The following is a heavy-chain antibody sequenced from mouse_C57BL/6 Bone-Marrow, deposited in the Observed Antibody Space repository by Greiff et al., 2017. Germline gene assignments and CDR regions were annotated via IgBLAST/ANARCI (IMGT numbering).Heavy chain of an antibody. CDR3: ARYYGNYEGAMDY. D-gene: IGHD2-1*01. J-gene: IGHJ4*01. CDR1: GYAFTNYL. V-gene: IGHV1-54*01. Sequence: VQLQQSGAELVRPGTSVKVSCKASGYAFTNYLIEWVKQRPGQGLEWIGVINPGSGGTNYNETFKGKATLTADKSSRPTYMQLSSLTSEDSAVYFCARYYGNYEGAMDYWGQGTSVTVSS. CDR2: INPGSGGT.